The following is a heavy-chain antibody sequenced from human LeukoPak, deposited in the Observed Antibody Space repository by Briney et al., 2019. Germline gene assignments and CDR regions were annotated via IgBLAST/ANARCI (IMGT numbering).Heavy chain of an antibody. J-gene: IGHJ4*02. D-gene: IGHD1-20*01. CDR2: ISSDSSYF. CDR1: GFTFSSYS. V-gene: IGHV3-21*01. CDR3: ARAGETYNWNPVNFDF. Sequence: PGGSLRLSCAASGFTFSSYSLIWVRQAPGKGLERVSSISSDSSYFYYADSVRGRFTISRNNAKKSLYLQMNSLRAEDTAVYYCARAGETYNWNPVNFDFWGQGTLVTVSS.